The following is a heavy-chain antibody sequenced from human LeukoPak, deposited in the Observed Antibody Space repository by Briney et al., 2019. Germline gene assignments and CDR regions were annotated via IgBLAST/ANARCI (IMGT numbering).Heavy chain of an antibody. D-gene: IGHD3-22*01. CDR3: ARDIVGWFDP. CDR1: SGSISGSSYY. V-gene: IGHV4-39*02. Sequence: SETLSLTCTISSGSISGSSYYWGWIRQPPGKGLEWIGNIYHRGSTHYNPSLKSRATISVDTSKNQFSLKLTSVTAADTAVYYCARDIVGWFDPWGQGTLVTVSS. CDR2: IYHRGST. J-gene: IGHJ5*02.